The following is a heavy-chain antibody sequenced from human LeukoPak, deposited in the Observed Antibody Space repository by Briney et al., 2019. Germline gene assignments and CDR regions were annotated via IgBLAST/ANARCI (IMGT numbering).Heavy chain of an antibody. J-gene: IGHJ4*02. D-gene: IGHD3-10*01. CDR1: GFTFSSYE. CDR3: ARVGGLLWFGNFDY. Sequence: PGGSLRLSCAASGFTFSSYEMNRVRQAPGKGLEWVSYISSSGSTIYYADSVKGRFTISRDNAKNSLYLQMNSLRAEDTAVYYCARVGGLLWFGNFDYWGQGTLVTVSS. CDR2: ISSSGSTI. V-gene: IGHV3-48*03.